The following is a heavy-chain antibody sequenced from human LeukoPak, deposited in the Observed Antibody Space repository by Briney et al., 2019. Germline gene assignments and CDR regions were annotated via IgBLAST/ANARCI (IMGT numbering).Heavy chain of an antibody. V-gene: IGHV4-4*07. CDR3: ARDRQDSSSWGDFDY. Sequence: SETLSLTCTVSGGSISSYYWSWVRQPAGKGLEWIGRIYTSGSTNYNPSLKSRVTMSVDTSKNQFSLKLRSVTAADTAVYYCARDRQDSSSWGDFDYWGQGTLVTVSS. CDR1: GGSISSYY. CDR2: IYTSGST. J-gene: IGHJ4*02. D-gene: IGHD6-13*01.